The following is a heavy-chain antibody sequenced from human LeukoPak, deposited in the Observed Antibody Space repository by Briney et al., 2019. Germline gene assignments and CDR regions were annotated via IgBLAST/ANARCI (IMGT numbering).Heavy chain of an antibody. J-gene: IGHJ4*02. CDR1: GFTFSNAW. CDR3: TTEVYRYPTAFDY. D-gene: IGHD1-14*01. V-gene: IGHV3-15*01. Sequence: GGSLRLSCAASGFTFSNAWMSWVRQAPGKGLEWVGRIKSKTDGGTTDYAAPVKGRFTISRDDSKNTLYLQMNSLKTEDTAVYCCTTEVYRYPTAFDYWGQGTLVTVSS. CDR2: IKSKTDGGTT.